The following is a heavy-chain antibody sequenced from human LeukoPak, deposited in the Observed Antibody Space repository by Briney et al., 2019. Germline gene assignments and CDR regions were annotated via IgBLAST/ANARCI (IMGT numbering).Heavy chain of an antibody. J-gene: IGHJ4*02. CDR1: GGSFSGYY. Sequence: PSETLSLTCAVYGGSFSGYYWSWIRQPPGKGLEWIGEINHSGSTNYNPSLKSRVTISVDTSKNQFSLKLSSVTAADTAVYYCARSNIMITSGGVIVEDYFDYWGQGTLVTVSS. V-gene: IGHV4-34*01. CDR2: INHSGST. CDR3: ARSNIMITSGGVIVEDYFDY. D-gene: IGHD3-16*02.